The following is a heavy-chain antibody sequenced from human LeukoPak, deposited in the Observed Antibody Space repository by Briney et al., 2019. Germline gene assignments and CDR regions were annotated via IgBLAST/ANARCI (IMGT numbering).Heavy chain of an antibody. V-gene: IGHV4-61*01. CDR1: GGSVSSGSYY. Sequence: SETLSLTCTVSGGSVSSGSYYWSWIRQPPGKGLEWIGWVHYDGRTNYNPSLKSRATVSLDTSKNQFSLNLKSVAAADTAIYFCGRQQIRGGIFGDFGCWGPGSLVTVSS. CDR3: GRQQIRGGIFGDFGC. J-gene: IGHJ4*02. CDR2: VHYDGRT. D-gene: IGHD1/OR15-1a*01.